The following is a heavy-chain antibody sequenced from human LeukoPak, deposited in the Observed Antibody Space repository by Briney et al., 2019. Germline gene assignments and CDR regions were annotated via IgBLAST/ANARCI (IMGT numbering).Heavy chain of an antibody. V-gene: IGHV4-39*01. CDR2: IYYSGST. J-gene: IGHJ4*02. CDR1: GXSISSSTYY. CDR3: VRGSTLRHYQY. Sequence: PSETLSLTCTVSGXSISSSTYYWGWIRRPPGRGLEWIGSIYYSGSTYYNPSLKSRVTVSVDTSKNQFSLNLSSVTAADTAVYYCVRGSTLRHYQYWGQGILVTVSS. D-gene: IGHD3-16*01.